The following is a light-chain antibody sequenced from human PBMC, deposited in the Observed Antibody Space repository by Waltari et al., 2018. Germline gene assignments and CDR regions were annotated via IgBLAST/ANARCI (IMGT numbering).Light chain of an antibody. V-gene: IGLV2-14*03. CDR1: NSDVGGYNS. CDR2: DVS. CDR3: ASFTTSNTVV. J-gene: IGLJ2*01. Sequence: QSALTQPASVSGSPGQSITISCTGTNSDVGGYNSVSWYQHDPGKAPKLMIYDVSKRPSGVSNRFSGSKSGNTASLTISGLQTEDEADYYCASFTTSNTVVFGGGTKLTVL.